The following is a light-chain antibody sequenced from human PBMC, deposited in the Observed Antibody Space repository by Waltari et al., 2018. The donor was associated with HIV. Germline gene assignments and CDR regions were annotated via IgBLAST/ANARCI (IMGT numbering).Light chain of an antibody. CDR3: QQYDDWPPIT. CDR1: QSVSTN. J-gene: IGKJ5*01. CDR2: GAY. Sequence: EVVMTQSPAALSVSPGERATLSCRASQSVSTNLAWYQQKSGQGPRLLIYGAYTRATGIPARFSGSGSGTEFTLTISSLQSEDFAVYFCQQYDDWPPITFGQGTRLEIK. V-gene: IGKV3-15*01.